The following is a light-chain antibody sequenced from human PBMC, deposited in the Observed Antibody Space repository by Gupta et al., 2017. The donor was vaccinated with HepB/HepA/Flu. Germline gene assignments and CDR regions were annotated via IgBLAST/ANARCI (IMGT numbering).Light chain of an antibody. CDR1: SSNIGTGYD. Sequence: QSVLTQPPSVPGAPGQRVTISCTVSSSNIGTGYDVHWYQQLPGRAPKLLIYDNSNRPSGVPDRFSGSKSGTSASLAITGLQAEDEADYYCQSYDSNLRVVFGGGTKLTVL. CDR3: QSYDSNLRVV. J-gene: IGLJ2*01. CDR2: DNS. V-gene: IGLV1-40*01.